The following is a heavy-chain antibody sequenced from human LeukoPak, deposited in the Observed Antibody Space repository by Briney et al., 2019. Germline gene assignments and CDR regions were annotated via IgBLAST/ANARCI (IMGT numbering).Heavy chain of an antibody. V-gene: IGHV5-51*01. CDR3: ARADGGYSSFWSAKD. J-gene: IGHJ4*02. CDR1: GYSFTSYW. D-gene: IGHD6-19*01. Sequence: GESLKISCKGSGYSFTSYWIGWVRQMPGKGLEWMGIIYPGDSDNRYSPSFQGQVTISADKSISTAYLQWSSLKASDTAMYYCARADGGYSSFWSAKDWGQGTLVTVSS. CDR2: IYPGDSDN.